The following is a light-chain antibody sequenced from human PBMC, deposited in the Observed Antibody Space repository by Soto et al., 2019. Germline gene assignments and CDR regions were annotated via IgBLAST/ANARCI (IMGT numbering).Light chain of an antibody. V-gene: IGLV4-69*01. CDR2: LNSGGSH. CDR1: SGHSSYA. CDR3: QTWGTGILV. J-gene: IGLJ3*02. Sequence: QLVLTQSPSASASLGASVKLTCALSSGHSSYAIAWHQQQPEKGPRALMKLNSGGSHTRGDGIPDRFSGSSSGAERYLTISSLQSEDEAGYCRQTWGTGILVFGGGTKVTVL.